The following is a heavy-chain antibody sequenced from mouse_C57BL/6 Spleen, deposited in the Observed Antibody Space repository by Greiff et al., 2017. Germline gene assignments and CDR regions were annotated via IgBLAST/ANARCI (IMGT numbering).Heavy chain of an antibody. D-gene: IGHD2-3*01. CDR2: INYDGSST. V-gene: IGHV5-16*01. CDR1: GFTFSDYY. Sequence: DVKLVESEGGLVQPGSSMSLSCTASGFTFSDYYMAWVRQVPEKGLEWVANINYDGSSTYYLDPLMSRFIISRDNAKHILYLQMSSLKSEDTDTYYWARIHDGHKGIYYCDSSGEGTTLTVSS. J-gene: IGHJ2*01. CDR3: ARIHDGHKGIYYCDS.